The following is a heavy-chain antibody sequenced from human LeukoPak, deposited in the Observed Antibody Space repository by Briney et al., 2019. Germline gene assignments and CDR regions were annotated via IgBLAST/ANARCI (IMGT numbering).Heavy chain of an antibody. J-gene: IGHJ6*03. CDR3: AKDRCSNGVGCYYYYMDV. V-gene: IGHV3-53*05. Sequence: PGGSLRLSCAASGFTVSNKYMTWVRQAPGKGLEWVSLIYRDGRTYYADSVKGRFSISRDSSKNILYLQMNSLRAEDTAVYYCAKDRCSNGVGCYYYYMDVWGKGTTVTISS. CDR1: GFTVSNKY. CDR2: IYRDGRT. D-gene: IGHD2-8*01.